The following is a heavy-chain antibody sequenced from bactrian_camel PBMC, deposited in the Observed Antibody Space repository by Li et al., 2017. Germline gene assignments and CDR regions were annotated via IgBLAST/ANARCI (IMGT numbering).Heavy chain of an antibody. Sequence: HVQLVESGGGLVQPGGSLRLSCAASGFTFSSYYMSWVRQAPGKGLEWTSSIKIDGSNTHYADSVKGRFTISRDNAKNTVYLQMHSLKSEDTALYYRATVAGSFADDYARARAYVYWGQGTQVTVS. V-gene: IGHV3-2*01. CDR3: ATVAGSFADDYARARAYVY. D-gene: IGHD4*01. CDR2: IKIDGSNT. CDR1: GFTFSSYY. J-gene: IGHJ4*01.